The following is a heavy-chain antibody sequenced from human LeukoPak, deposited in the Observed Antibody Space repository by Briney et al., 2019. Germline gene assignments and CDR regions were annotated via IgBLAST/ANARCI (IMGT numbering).Heavy chain of an antibody. CDR3: ARVIQSITMVRGVILAGGMDV. Sequence: SETLSLTCTISGGSISTYYWSWIRQPPGKGLEWIGYIYYSGSTNYNPSLKSRVTISVDTSKNQFSLKLSSVTAADTAVYYCARVIQSITMVRGVILAGGMDVWGQGTTVTVSS. CDR2: IYYSGST. J-gene: IGHJ6*02. D-gene: IGHD3-10*01. CDR1: GGSISTYY. V-gene: IGHV4-59*08.